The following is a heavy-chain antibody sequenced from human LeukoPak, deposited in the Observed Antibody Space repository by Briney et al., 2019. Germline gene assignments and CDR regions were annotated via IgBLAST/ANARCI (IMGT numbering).Heavy chain of an antibody. J-gene: IGHJ5*02. Sequence: ASVKVSCKASGYTFTGYYMHWVRQAPGQGLEWMGWINPNSGGTNYAQKFQGRVTMTRDTSISTAYMELSRLRSDDTAVYYCARDPMAMVRGVIWGWFDPWGQGTLVTVSS. D-gene: IGHD3-10*01. CDR2: INPNSGGT. V-gene: IGHV1-2*02. CDR1: GYTFTGYY. CDR3: ARDPMAMVRGVIWGWFDP.